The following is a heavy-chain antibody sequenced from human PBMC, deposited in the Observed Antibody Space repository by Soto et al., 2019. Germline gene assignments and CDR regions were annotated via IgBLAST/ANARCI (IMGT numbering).Heavy chain of an antibody. J-gene: IGHJ4*02. D-gene: IGHD6-19*01. CDR3: EREPVAGPFLGY. CDR2: IKPDSGGT. CDR1: GYTFTDFY. V-gene: IGHV1-2*02. Sequence: QVQLVQSGAEVKKPGASVKVSCKASGYTFTDFYLHWVRQAPGQGLEWMGWIKPDSGGTNYAQNLQGRLTMTRDTSINTADMELSSLKSDDTAVYFCEREPVAGPFLGYWRQGTIVTVS.